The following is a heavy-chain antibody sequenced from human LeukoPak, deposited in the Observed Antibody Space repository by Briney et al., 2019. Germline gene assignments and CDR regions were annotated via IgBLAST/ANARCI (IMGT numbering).Heavy chain of an antibody. J-gene: IGHJ6*03. Sequence: QPGGSLRLSCAASGFTFSSYGMHWVRQAPGKGLEWVAFIRYDGSNKYYADSVKGRFTISRDNSKNTLYLQMNSLSAEDTAVYYCARDQVTAVQLAYYHYYLDVWGKGTAVTVSS. CDR1: GFTFSSYG. D-gene: IGHD2-21*02. CDR2: IRYDGSNK. CDR3: ARDQVTAVQLAYYHYYLDV. V-gene: IGHV3-30*02.